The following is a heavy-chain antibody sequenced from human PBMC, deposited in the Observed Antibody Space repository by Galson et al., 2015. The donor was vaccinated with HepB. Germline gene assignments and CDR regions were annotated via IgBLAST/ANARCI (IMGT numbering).Heavy chain of an antibody. Sequence: SVKVSCKASGGTFSSHAISWVRQAPGQGLGWMGGIIPIFGTANYAQKFQGRVTITRDRSMSTAYMELSSLRSEDTAMYYCARSSPDSSGWYDAFDIWGQGTMVTVSS. D-gene: IGHD6-19*01. CDR1: GGTFSSHA. CDR2: IIPIFGTA. CDR3: ARSSPDSSGWYDAFDI. J-gene: IGHJ3*02. V-gene: IGHV1-69*05.